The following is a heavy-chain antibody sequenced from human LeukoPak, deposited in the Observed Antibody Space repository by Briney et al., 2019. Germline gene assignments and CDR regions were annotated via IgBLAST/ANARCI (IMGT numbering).Heavy chain of an antibody. CDR2: IVHSGNT. Sequence: SETLSLTCAVYGGSFSGYYWSWIRQPPGKGLEWIGEIVHSGNTKYNPSLKSRVTISVDTSKNQFSLNLTSVTAADAAVYYCARFGSSTWYKGAFDIWGQGTMVTVAS. CDR1: GGSFSGYY. CDR3: ARFGSSTWYKGAFDI. D-gene: IGHD6-13*01. J-gene: IGHJ3*02. V-gene: IGHV4-34*12.